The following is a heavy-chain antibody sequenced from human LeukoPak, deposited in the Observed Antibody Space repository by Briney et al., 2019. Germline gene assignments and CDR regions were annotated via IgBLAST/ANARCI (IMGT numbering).Heavy chain of an antibody. CDR3: AKEIDSSGYYYFPAPFDY. D-gene: IGHD3-22*01. V-gene: IGHV3-23*01. Sequence: GGSLRLSCAASGFTFSSYAMSWVRQAPGKGLEWVSAISGSGGSTYYADSVKGRFTISRDNSKNTLYLQMNSLRAEDTAVYYCAKEIDSSGYYYFPAPFDYWGQGTLVTVSS. CDR2: ISGSGGST. J-gene: IGHJ4*02. CDR1: GFTFSSYA.